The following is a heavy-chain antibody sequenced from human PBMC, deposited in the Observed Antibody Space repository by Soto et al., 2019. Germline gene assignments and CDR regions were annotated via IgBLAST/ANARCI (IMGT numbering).Heavy chain of an antibody. D-gene: IGHD6-13*01. CDR3: ASTLEQQLDAFDI. CDR1: GYSFSNTW. V-gene: IGHV5-10-1*01. CDR2: IDPSGSYI. Sequence: GESLKISCKGSGYSFSNTWINWVRQMPGKGLEWMGRIDPSGSYINYSPPFQGHVTISADKSISTAYLQWSSLKASDTAMYYCASTLEQQLDAFDIWGQGTMVTVSS. J-gene: IGHJ3*02.